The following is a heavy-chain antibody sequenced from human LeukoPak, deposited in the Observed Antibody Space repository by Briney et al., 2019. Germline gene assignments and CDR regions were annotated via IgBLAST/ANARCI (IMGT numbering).Heavy chain of an antibody. CDR3: ARDRRDYYDSSGQAYDAFDI. CDR1: GGSFSGYY. V-gene: IGHV4-34*01. J-gene: IGHJ3*02. CDR2: INHSGST. Sequence: PSETLSLTCAVYGGSFSGYYWSWIRQPPGKGLEWIGEINHSGSTNYNPSLKSRVTISVDTSKNQFSLKLSSVTAADTAVYYCARDRRDYYDSSGQAYDAFDIWGQGTMVTVSS. D-gene: IGHD3-22*01.